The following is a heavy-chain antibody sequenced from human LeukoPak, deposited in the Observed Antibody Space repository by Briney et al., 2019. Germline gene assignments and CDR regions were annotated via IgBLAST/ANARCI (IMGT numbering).Heavy chain of an antibody. CDR3: ARFKGSSYFSFAY. D-gene: IGHD1-26*01. J-gene: IGHJ4*02. CDR2: IYPGDSDT. CDR1: GYSFTSYW. V-gene: IGHV5-51*01. Sequence: RGESLKTSCKGSGYSFTSYWGGGVRQMPGKGREWMGIIYPGDSDTRYRPSFEGPVSISAGQCISSAYLQWSRLKASDTAMYCCARFKGSSYFSFAYWGQGTLVTVSS.